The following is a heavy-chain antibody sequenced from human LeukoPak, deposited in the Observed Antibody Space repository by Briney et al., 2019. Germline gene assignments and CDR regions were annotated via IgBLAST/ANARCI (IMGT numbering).Heavy chain of an antibody. D-gene: IGHD3-22*01. J-gene: IGHJ4*02. CDR1: GGTFSSFA. Sequence: SGKLSCKASGGTFSSFAIGWVRHAPGQGREWVGRIIPIFGTANYAQKFQGRVTITTDESTSTAYMEPSSLRSEDTAVYYCARGPDYDSSGLDYWGQGTLVTVSS. V-gene: IGHV1-69*05. CDR2: IIPIFGTA. CDR3: ARGPDYDSSGLDY.